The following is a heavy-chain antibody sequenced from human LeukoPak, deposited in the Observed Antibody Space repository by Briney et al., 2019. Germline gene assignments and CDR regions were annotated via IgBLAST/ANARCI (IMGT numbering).Heavy chain of an antibody. CDR2: INHNGNAN. D-gene: IGHD3-16*01. V-gene: IGHV3-7*03. CDR1: GFTFSSYS. J-gene: IGHJ6*02. Sequence: GGSLRLSCAASGFTFSSYSMNWARQAPGKGLEWVASINHNGNANYYVDSVKGRFTISRDNAKNSLYLQMSNLRAEDTAVYFCARGGGLDVWGQGATVTVSS. CDR3: ARGGGLDV.